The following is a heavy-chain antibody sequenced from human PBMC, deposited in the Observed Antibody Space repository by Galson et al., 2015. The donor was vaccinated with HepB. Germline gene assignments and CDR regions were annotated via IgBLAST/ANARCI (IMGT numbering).Heavy chain of an antibody. D-gene: IGHD2-15*01. J-gene: IGHJ5*02. CDR2: IIPIFGTA. CDR3: ARDIVVVVAATRWGWFDP. Sequence: SVKVSCKASGGTFSSYAISWVRQAPGQGLEWMGGIIPIFGTANYAQKFQGRVTITADESTSTAYMELSSLRSEDTAVYYCARDIVVVVAATRWGWFDPWGQGTLVTVSS. V-gene: IGHV1-69*13. CDR1: GGTFSSYA.